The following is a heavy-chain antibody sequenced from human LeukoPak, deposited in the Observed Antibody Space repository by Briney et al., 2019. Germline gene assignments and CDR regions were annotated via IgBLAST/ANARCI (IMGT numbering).Heavy chain of an antibody. CDR1: GFTFSSYS. Sequence: PGGSLRLSCAASGFTFSSYSMNWVRQAPGKGLEWVSSISSSSSYIYYADSVKGRFTISRDNAKNSLYLQMNSLRAEDTAVYYCARDAAAGYSLACWGQGTLVTVSS. V-gene: IGHV3-21*01. CDR2: ISSSSSYI. J-gene: IGHJ4*02. CDR3: ARDAAAGYSLAC. D-gene: IGHD6-13*01.